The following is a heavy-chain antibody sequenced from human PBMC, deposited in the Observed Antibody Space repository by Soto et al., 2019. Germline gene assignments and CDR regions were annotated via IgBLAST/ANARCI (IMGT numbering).Heavy chain of an antibody. V-gene: IGHV2-5*02. D-gene: IGHD3-10*01. CDR1: GFSLTNSGVG. Sequence: QITLKESGPTLVNPTQTLTLTCSFSGFSLTNSGVGVGWIRQPPGKALEWLAFIYWDDEKHYRPSLQSSLTVTKDTAKDQVVLTMTNMDPVDTATYYCAHTRSITYYGGGGDFDYWGQGTLVIVSS. CDR2: IYWDDEK. J-gene: IGHJ4*02. CDR3: AHTRSITYYGGGGDFDY.